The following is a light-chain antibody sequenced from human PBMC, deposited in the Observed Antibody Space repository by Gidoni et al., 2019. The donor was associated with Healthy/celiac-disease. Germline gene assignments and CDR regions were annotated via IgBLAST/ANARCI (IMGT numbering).Light chain of an antibody. J-gene: IGKJ2*03. CDR1: QGISNY. CDR2: AAS. Sequence: DIQMTQSPSSLSASVGDRVTITCRASQGISNYLAWYQQKPGKVPKLLIYAASTLQSGAPSRFSGSGSGTDFTLTISSLQPEDVATYYCQKYNSALRASFGQGTKLEIK. CDR3: QKYNSALRAS. V-gene: IGKV1-27*01.